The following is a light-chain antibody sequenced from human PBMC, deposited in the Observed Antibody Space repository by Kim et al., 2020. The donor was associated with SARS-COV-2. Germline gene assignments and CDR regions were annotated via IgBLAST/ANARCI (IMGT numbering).Light chain of an antibody. CDR3: NSRDSSGNRV. J-gene: IGLJ1*01. CDR2: GYN. CDR1: TLIRYS. V-gene: IGLV3-19*01. Sequence: VALGQTVRTTGEGDTLIRYSATWYKQRPGRAPVLVIYGYNKRPSGIPDRVSGASSGNTASLTITGAPAEDEADYYCNSRDSSGNRVFGTGTKVTVL.